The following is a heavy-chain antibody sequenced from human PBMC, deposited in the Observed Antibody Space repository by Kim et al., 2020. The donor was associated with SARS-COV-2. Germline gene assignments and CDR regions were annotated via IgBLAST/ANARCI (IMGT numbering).Heavy chain of an antibody. Sequence: PSLKRRVTRSVDTSKNQVSLKLRSVTAADTAVYYCARHPSHDYGDYIDYWGQGTLVTVSS. J-gene: IGHJ4*02. V-gene: IGHV4-39*01. D-gene: IGHD4-17*01. CDR3: ARHPSHDYGDYIDY.